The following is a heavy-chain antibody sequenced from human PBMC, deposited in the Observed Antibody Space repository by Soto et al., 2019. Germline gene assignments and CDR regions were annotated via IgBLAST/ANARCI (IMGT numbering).Heavy chain of an antibody. CDR3: VRDRYCSGGSCYSDYYYGMDV. J-gene: IGHJ6*02. CDR2: IIPIFGTA. V-gene: IGHV1-69*13. CDR1: GGTFSSYA. Sequence: SVKVSCKASGGTFSSYAISWVRQAPGQGLEWMGGIIPIFGTANYAQKFQGRVTITADESTSTAYMELSSLRSEDTAVYYCVRDRYCSGGSCYSDYYYGMDVWGQGTTVTVSS. D-gene: IGHD2-15*01.